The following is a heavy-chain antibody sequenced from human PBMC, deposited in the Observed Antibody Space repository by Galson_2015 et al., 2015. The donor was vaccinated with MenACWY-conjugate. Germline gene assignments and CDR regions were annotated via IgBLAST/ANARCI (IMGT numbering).Heavy chain of an antibody. V-gene: IGHV3-30*02. Sequence: SLRLSCAASGFTFETFGMHWVRQAPGRGLEWVAFTRYDGSKEYYADSVKGRFTILKDNSKDTLSLLMDRLRAEDTAVYYCAEPHTSTYYRTLPFFDSWGQGTLVTVSS. CDR3: AEPHTSTYYRTLPFFDS. CDR1: GFTFETFG. D-gene: IGHD3-10*01. CDR2: TRYDGSKE. J-gene: IGHJ4*02.